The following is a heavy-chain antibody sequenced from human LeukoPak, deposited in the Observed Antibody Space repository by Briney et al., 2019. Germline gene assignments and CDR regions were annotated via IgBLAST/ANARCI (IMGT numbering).Heavy chain of an antibody. CDR3: ARREATNGVRIDY. CDR2: IYYSGST. V-gene: IGHV4-59*08. Sequence: PSETLSLTCIVSGGSIRRYYWSWSRQPPGKGLEWIGYIYYSGSTNYNPSLKSRVTISVDTSKNQFSLKLSSVTAADTAVYYCARREATNGVRIDYWGQGTLVTVSS. CDR1: GGSIRRYY. D-gene: IGHD1-26*01. J-gene: IGHJ4*02.